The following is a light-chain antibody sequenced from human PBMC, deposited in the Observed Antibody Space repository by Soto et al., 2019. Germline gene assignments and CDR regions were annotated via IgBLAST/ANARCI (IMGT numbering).Light chain of an antibody. CDR2: NNN. CDR1: SSNIGSHT. J-gene: IGLJ1*01. Sequence: QSVLTQPPSASGTPGQRVTISCSGSSSNIGSHTINWYQQLPGTAPKLLIYNNNQRPSGVPDRLSGSKSGTSASLAISGLQSEDEADYYCAAWDDILNGSYVFGTGTKVTVL. V-gene: IGLV1-44*01. CDR3: AAWDDILNGSYV.